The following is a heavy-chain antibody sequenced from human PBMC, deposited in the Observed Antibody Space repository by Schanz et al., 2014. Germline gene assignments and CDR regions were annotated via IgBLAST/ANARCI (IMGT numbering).Heavy chain of an antibody. D-gene: IGHD1-1*01. Sequence: MQLLESGGGLAQPGGSLRLSCAASGFTLSNYAMSWVRQAPGKGLEWVAFVPFDGSQKFYADSVRGRFTISRDNSRNTLYLQMNGLRGEDTAVYYCAKDLDANYFDYWGQGILVTVSS. CDR2: VPFDGSQK. CDR3: AKDLDANYFDY. V-gene: IGHV3-30*02. J-gene: IGHJ4*02. CDR1: GFTLSNYA.